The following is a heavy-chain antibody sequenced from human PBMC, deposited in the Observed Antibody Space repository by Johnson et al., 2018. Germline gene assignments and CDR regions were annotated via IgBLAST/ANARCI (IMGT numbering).Heavy chain of an antibody. J-gene: IGHJ1*01. CDR2: IWYDDNN. Sequence: QVQLVESGGGVVQPGKSLRLSCAASGFTFSIYGMHWVRQAPGKGLEWVATIWYDDNNHYIDSVKGRFTISRDNSKNTLYLQMNSLRAEDTAVYYCARDDGRGAEYLQPWGQGTQVTGSA. CDR1: GFTFSIYG. CDR3: ARDDGRGAEYLQP. D-gene: IGHD2-15*01. V-gene: IGHV3-33*01.